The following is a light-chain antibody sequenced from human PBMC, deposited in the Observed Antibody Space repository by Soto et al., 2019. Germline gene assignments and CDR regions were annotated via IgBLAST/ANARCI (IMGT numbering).Light chain of an antibody. J-gene: IGKJ1*01. Sequence: DIQMTQSPSTLSASVGDRVTITCRASQSISSWLAWYQQKPGKAPKLLIYDASSLESGVPSRFRGSGSGTEFPLTFSSLQPDDFATYYCQQYITYWTFGQGTKVEIK. CDR3: QQYITYWT. CDR1: QSISSW. CDR2: DAS. V-gene: IGKV1-5*01.